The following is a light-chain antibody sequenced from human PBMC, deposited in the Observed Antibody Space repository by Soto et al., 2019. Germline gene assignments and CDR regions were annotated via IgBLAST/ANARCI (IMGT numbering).Light chain of an antibody. J-gene: IGKJ1*01. CDR3: QQRSNWPP. V-gene: IGKV3-11*01. CDR1: QSVSSY. Sequence: EIVLTQSPATLSLSPGERATLSCRASQSVSSYLAWYQQKPGRAPRLLIYDASNRATGIPARFSGSGSGTDFTLTISSLEPEDFAVYYCQQRSNWPPFGQGTKVDIK. CDR2: DAS.